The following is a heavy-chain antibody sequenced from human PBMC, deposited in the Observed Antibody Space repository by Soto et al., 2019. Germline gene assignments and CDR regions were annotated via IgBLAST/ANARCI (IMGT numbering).Heavy chain of an antibody. CDR3: ARVACSGGSCYRRSYFDY. CDR1: GFTFSSYS. CDR2: IWYDGSNK. V-gene: IGHV3-33*01. Sequence: GGALRLSCAASGFTFSSYSMHWVRQAPGKGLEWVAVIWYDGSNKYYADSVKGRFTISRDNSKNTLYLQMNSLRAEDTAVYYCARVACSGGSCYRRSYFDYWGQGTVVTVSS. J-gene: IGHJ4*02. D-gene: IGHD2-15*01.